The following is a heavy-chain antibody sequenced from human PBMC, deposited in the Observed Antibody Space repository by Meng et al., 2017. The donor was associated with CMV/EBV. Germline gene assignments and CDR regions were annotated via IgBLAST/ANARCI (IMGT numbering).Heavy chain of an antibody. D-gene: IGHD6-13*01. CDR2: ISYDGSNK. V-gene: IGHV3-30*04. Sequence: GGSLRLSCAASGFTFSSYAMHWVRQAPGKGLEWVAVISYDGSNKYYADSVKGRFTISRDNSKNTLYLQMNSLRAEDTALYHCARVAAAGDFDYWGQGTLVTAPQ. J-gene: IGHJ4*02. CDR1: GFTFSSYA. CDR3: ARVAAAGDFDY.